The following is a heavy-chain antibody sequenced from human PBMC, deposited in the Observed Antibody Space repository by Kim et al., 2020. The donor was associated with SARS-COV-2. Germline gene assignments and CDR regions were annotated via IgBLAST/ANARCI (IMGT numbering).Heavy chain of an antibody. CDR3: ARHYDFWSGSLFHNWFDP. J-gene: IGHJ5*02. CDR1: GGSISSSSYY. V-gene: IGHV4-39*01. Sequence: SETLSLTCTVSGGSISSSSYYWGWIRQPPGKGLEWIGSIYYSGSTYYNPSLKSRVTISVDTSKNQFSLKLSSVTAADTAVYYCARHYDFWSGSLFHNWFDPWGQGTLVTVSS. CDR2: IYYSGST. D-gene: IGHD3-3*01.